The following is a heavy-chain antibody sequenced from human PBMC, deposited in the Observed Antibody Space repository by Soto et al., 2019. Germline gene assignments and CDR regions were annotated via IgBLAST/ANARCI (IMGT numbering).Heavy chain of an antibody. D-gene: IGHD3-3*01. Sequence: SVKVSCKASGGSFGNSAINWVRQTPGQGLEWLGGFIPVYRTLNYAQKFQGRVTITAAESTGTAYMTLSSLASDDTAVYYCATGVVWIGYFTVDSWGQGTRVTVSS. J-gene: IGHJ4*02. V-gene: IGHV1-69*13. CDR3: ATGVVWIGYFTVDS. CDR2: FIPVYRTL. CDR1: GGSFGNSA.